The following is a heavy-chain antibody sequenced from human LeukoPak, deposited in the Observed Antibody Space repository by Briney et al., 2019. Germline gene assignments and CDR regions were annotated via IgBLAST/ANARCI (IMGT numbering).Heavy chain of an antibody. Sequence: SETLSLTCTVSGGSISSYYWNWIRQPPGKGLEWIGYIQYSGSTNYNPSLKSRLTISGDTSNNQLSLKLSSVTAADTAVYYCTRAHSSSWDNWFDSWGQGTLVTVSS. CDR2: IQYSGST. V-gene: IGHV4-59*01. CDR1: GGSISSYY. D-gene: IGHD6-13*01. J-gene: IGHJ5*01. CDR3: TRAHSSSWDNWFDS.